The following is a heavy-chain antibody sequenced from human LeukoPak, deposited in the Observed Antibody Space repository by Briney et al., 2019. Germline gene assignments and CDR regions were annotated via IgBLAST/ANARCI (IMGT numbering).Heavy chain of an antibody. Sequence: SESLSLTCTVSGGSISSSSYYWGWIRQPPGKGLEGIGSIYYSGRTYYNPCLKSRVTICVDTSKNLFSLKLSSVTAADTAVYYCARRIARMVRGVIRVFDYWGQGTLVTV. D-gene: IGHD3-10*01. V-gene: IGHV4-39*01. CDR1: GGSISSSSYY. CDR2: IYYSGRT. CDR3: ARRIARMVRGVIRVFDY. J-gene: IGHJ4*02.